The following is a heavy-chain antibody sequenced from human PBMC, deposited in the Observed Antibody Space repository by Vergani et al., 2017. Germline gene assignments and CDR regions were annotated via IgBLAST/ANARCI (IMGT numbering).Heavy chain of an antibody. CDR3: ARSESCYDAFDI. V-gene: IGHV2-70*01. Sequence: QVTLRESGPALVTPTQTLTLTCTFSGFSLSTSGMCVSWIRQPPGKALELLALIDWDDDKYYSTSLKTSLTIAKNTSKNQVVLTMTNMDPVDTATYYCARSESCYDAFDIWGQGTMVTVSS. CDR1: GFSLSTSGMC. CDR2: IDWDDDK. D-gene: IGHD2-15*01. J-gene: IGHJ3*02.